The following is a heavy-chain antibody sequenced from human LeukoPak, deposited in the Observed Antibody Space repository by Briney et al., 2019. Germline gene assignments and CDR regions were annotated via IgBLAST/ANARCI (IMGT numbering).Heavy chain of an antibody. D-gene: IGHD2-15*01. J-gene: IGHJ5*02. Sequence: PSETLSLTCAVYGASFSNDYWTRIRQSPEKGLEWIAETNDRGSTSYNPSLNSRVMMSVDASKNQFSLRLSSVTAADTAVYYCARGGGGPRLATWGQGTLVTVSS. V-gene: IGHV4-34*01. CDR1: GASFSNDY. CDR2: TNDRGST. CDR3: ARGGGGPRLAT.